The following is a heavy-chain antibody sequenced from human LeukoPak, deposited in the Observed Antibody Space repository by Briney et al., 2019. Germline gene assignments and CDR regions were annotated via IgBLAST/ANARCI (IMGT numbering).Heavy chain of an antibody. CDR3: AGGTYRPRDY. V-gene: IGHV3-64*04. CDR2: ISSNGGST. Sequence: PGGSLRLSCSASGFTFSTYAMHWVRQAPGKGLEYVSAISSNGGSTYYADSVKGRFTISRDNSKNTLFLQMNSLRTEDTAVYYCAGGTYRPRDYWGQGTLVTVSS. CDR1: GFTFSTYA. J-gene: IGHJ4*02. D-gene: IGHD1-26*01.